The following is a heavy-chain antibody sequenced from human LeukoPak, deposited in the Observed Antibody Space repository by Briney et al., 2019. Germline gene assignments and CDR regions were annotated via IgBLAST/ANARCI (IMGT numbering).Heavy chain of an antibody. V-gene: IGHV3-23*01. J-gene: IGHJ4*02. CDR1: GFTFNNYA. CDR2: VSGSGDNT. D-gene: IGHD4-11*01. CDR3: ARWGNDYSQFDS. Sequence: GGSLRLSCAATGFTFNNYAMTWVRQAPGKGLEWVSVVSGSGDNTNYADSVKGRFTISRDNSKNTLFLQMNSLRTEDTAVYFCARWGNDYSQFDSWGQGTLVTVS.